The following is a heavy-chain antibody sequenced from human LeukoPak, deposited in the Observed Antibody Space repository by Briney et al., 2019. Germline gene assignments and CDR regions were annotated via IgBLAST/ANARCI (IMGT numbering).Heavy chain of an antibody. CDR1: GXTFSSYS. Sequence: GGSLRLSCAASGXTFSSYSMHWVRQAPGKGLVWVSHINTDGSRTTYADYVKGRFTISRDNAKNTLYLQMNSLRPEDTAVYYCARGRTTGYGDYVSYWGQGTLVTVSS. CDR3: ARGRTTGYGDYVSY. CDR2: INTDGSRT. D-gene: IGHD4-17*01. J-gene: IGHJ4*02. V-gene: IGHV3-74*03.